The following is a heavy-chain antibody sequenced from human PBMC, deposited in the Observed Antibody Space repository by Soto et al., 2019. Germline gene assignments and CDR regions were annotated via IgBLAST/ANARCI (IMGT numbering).Heavy chain of an antibody. CDR1: GFSLSTSGVG. J-gene: IGHJ4*02. CDR2: IYWDDDK. D-gene: IGHD3-10*01. V-gene: IGHV2-5*02. CDR3: ARRLYGSGSYYFDY. Sequence: QITLKESGPTLVKPTQTLTLTCTFSGFSLSTSGVGVGWIRQPPGKALEWLALIYWDDDKRYSPSLKSRLTITKDTSKNQVVLTMTNMDPVDTATYYCARRLYGSGSYYFDYWGQGTLVTVSS.